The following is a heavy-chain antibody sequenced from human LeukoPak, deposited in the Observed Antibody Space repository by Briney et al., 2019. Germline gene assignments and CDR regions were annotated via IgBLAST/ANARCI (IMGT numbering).Heavy chain of an antibody. J-gene: IGHJ4*02. D-gene: IGHD3-22*01. Sequence: GGSLRLSCAASGFTVNSNYMSWVRQAPGKGLEWVSVIYSGGNTYYADSVKGRFTISRDNAKNSLYLQMNSLRAEDTAVYYCARGPAASGYYDSRGRNGYFDYWGQGTRVTVSS. CDR2: IYSGGNT. CDR3: ARGPAASGYYDSRGRNGYFDY. V-gene: IGHV3-53*01. CDR1: GFTVNSNY.